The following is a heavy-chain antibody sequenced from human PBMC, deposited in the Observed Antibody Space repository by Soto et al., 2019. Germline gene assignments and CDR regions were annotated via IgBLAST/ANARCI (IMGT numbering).Heavy chain of an antibody. CDR3: ASITIFGVVTWFAP. D-gene: IGHD3-3*01. V-gene: IGHV1-18*01. CDR1: GYTFTSYG. CDR2: ISAYNGNT. J-gene: IGHJ5*02. Sequence: ASVKVSCKASGYTFTSYGISWVRQAPGQGLEWMGWISAYNGNTNYAQKLQGRVTMTTDTSTSTAYMELRSLRSDDTAVYYCASITIFGVVTWFAPCGHVTLVTVCS.